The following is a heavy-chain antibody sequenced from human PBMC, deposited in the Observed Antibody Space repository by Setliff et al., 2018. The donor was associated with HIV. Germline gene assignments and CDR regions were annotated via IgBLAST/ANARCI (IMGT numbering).Heavy chain of an antibody. CDR1: GYSISSGCY. CDR2: MYHSGGT. CDR3: ARLPDINSWPFDY. J-gene: IGHJ4*02. D-gene: IGHD6-13*01. V-gene: IGHV4-38-2*01. Sequence: ETLSLTCAVSGYSISSGCYWGWIRQPPGKGLEWIGSMYHSGGTQYNPSLMSRLTMSVDSSKNHFSLSLSSVTAADTAVYYRARLPDINSWPFDYWARGTLVTVSS.